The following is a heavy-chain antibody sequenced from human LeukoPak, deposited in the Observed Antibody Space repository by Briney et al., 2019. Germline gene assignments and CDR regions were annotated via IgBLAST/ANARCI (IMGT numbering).Heavy chain of an antibody. CDR1: SGSISNYY. J-gene: IGHJ4*02. CDR2: IYYSGST. D-gene: IGHD3-16*01. V-gene: IGHV4-59*01. Sequence: SETLSLTCTVSSGSISNYYWSWIRQPPGKGLEWIGYIYYSGSTNYNPSLKSRVTISVDTSKNQFSLKLSSVTAADTAVYYCARGGYGSFDYWGQGTLVTVSS. CDR3: ARGGYGSFDY.